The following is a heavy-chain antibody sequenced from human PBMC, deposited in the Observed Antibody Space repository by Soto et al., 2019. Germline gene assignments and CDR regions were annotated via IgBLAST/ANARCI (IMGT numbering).Heavy chain of an antibody. V-gene: IGHV3-21*01. D-gene: IGHD3-16*01. J-gene: IGHJ5*02. CDR2: ISGSSSFI. CDR1: GFTFSSYS. Sequence: EVQLVESGGGLVKPGGSLRLSCAASGFTFSSYSMNWVRQAPGKGLEWVSSISGSSSFIYYADSVKGRLTISRDNAKNSLYLQMNSLRVEDTAVYYCARDLGDFVWGSDRWGQGTLVTVSS. CDR3: ARDLGDFVWGSDR.